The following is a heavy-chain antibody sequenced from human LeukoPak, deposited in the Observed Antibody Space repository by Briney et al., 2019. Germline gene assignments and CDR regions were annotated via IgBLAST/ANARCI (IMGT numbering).Heavy chain of an antibody. D-gene: IGHD6-13*01. J-gene: IGHJ4*02. CDR2: LYSSGST. Sequence: KPSETLSLTCTVSGGSISSYYWSWIRQPAGKGLEWIGRLYSSGSTNYNPSLKSRVSMSGDTSKNQFSLKLSSVTVADTAVYFCARYGYSSSAFDYWGQGTLVTVSS. CDR1: GGSISSYY. CDR3: ARYGYSSSAFDY. V-gene: IGHV4-4*07.